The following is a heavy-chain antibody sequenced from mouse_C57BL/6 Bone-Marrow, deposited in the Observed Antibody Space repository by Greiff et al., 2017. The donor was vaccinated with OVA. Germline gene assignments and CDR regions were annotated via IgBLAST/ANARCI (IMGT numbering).Heavy chain of an antibody. J-gene: IGHJ2*01. CDR1: GFTFTNYY. V-gene: IGHV7-3*01. D-gene: IGHD1-1*01. CDR3: ARYKGRVAVDYFDY. CDR2: IRNKPNGSTT. Sequence: VVESGGGLVQPGDSLSLSCAASGFTFTNYYMSWVRQPPGKALEWLAFIRNKPNGSTTEYSASVKGRFTISRDNSQSILYLQMNALRAEDSATYYCARYKGRVAVDYFDYWGQGTALTVSS.